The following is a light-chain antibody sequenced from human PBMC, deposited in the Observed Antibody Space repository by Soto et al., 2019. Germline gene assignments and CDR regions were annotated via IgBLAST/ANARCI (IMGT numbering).Light chain of an antibody. V-gene: IGKV3-20*01. CDR2: GAS. Sequence: PGERATLSCRASQSVSSSYLAWYQQKPGQAPRLLIYGASSRATGIPDRFSGSGSGTDFTLTISRLEPEDFAVYYCQQYGSSPGTFGQGTKVDIK. CDR3: QQYGSSPGT. CDR1: QSVSSSY. J-gene: IGKJ1*01.